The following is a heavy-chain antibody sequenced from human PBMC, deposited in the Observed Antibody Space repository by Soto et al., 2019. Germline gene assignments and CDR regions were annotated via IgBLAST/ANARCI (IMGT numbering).Heavy chain of an antibody. CDR1: GLSFSDAW. V-gene: IGHV3-15*07. CDR2: IKSITDGGTT. D-gene: IGHD2-2*01. Sequence: EAQLMESGGGLVKRGGSLTLSCAASGLSFSDAWMNWVRQAPGKGLEWVGRIKSITDGGTTDYAAPVQDRFTISRDDSNNVMSMQMHCLKDEATGVYYCAARMPVREIPLRFRRLSIPGGQGTLVTVSS. CDR3: AARMPVREIPLRFRRLSIP. J-gene: IGHJ5*02.